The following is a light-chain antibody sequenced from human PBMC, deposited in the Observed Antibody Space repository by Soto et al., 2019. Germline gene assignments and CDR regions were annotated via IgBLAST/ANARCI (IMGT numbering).Light chain of an antibody. J-gene: IGKJ2*01. CDR2: KVS. CDR1: QSLVYSDGNTY. Sequence: DVVMTQSPLSLPVTLGQPASISCRSSQSLVYSDGNTYLTWFQQRPGQSPRRLIYKVSNRDSGVPDRFSGSGSGTDFTLRISRVEAEDVGVYYCTQGTHWPPYSFGQGTKLEIK. CDR3: TQGTHWPPYS. V-gene: IGKV2-30*01.